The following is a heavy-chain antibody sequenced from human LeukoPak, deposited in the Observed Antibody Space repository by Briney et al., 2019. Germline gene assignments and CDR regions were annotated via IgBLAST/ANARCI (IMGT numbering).Heavy chain of an antibody. D-gene: IGHD6-13*01. J-gene: IGHJ4*02. CDR1: GYTFTGYY. CDR2: INPNSGGT. CDR3: ARPKAAGTLAPLNY. V-gene: IGHV1-2*02. Sequence: ASVKVSCKASGYTFTGYYMHWVRQAPGQGLEWMGWINPNSGGTNYAQKFQGRVTMTRDTSISTAYMELSRLRSDDTAVYYCARPKAAGTLAPLNYWGQGTLVTVSS.